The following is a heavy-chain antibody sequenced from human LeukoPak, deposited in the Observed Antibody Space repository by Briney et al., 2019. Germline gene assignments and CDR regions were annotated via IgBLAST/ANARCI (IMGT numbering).Heavy chain of an antibody. CDR3: ARALWSSSWSDGFYFDY. Sequence: GGSLRLSCAASGFTFSSYWMHWVRQAPGKGLVWVSRINSDGSSTSYADSVKDRFTISRDNAKNTLYLQMNSLRAEDTAVYYCARALWSSSWSDGFYFDYWGQGTLVTVSS. V-gene: IGHV3-74*01. CDR2: INSDGSST. J-gene: IGHJ4*02. D-gene: IGHD6-13*01. CDR1: GFTFSSYW.